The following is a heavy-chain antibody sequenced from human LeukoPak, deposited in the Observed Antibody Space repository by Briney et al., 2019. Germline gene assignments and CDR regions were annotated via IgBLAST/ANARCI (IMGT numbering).Heavy chain of an antibody. CDR3: AKDKPNRCMAVAGAFDI. CDR1: GFSFEDYA. J-gene: IGHJ3*02. CDR2: ISGDGGST. Sequence: GGSLRLSCAASGFSFEDYAMHWVRQAPGKGLQWVSLISGDGGSTYYADSVNGRFSISRDNSKNSLYLQMNSLRTEDTALYYCAKDKPNRCMAVAGAFDIWGQGTMVTVSS. D-gene: IGHD6-19*01. V-gene: IGHV3-43*02.